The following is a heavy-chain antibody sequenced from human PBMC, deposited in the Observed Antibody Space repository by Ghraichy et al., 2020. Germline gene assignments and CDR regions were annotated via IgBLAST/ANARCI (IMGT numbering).Heavy chain of an antibody. CDR2: IYPGGST. CDR3: ATHRRGSFTWGDFDY. V-gene: IGHV4-4*07. Sequence: SETLSLTCTVSGGSISNSYWSWIRQPAGRQPEWIGRIYPGGSTNFSPSFESRVTMSVDTSKNQISLKLTSVTAADTAVYYCATHRRGSFTWGDFDYWGQGTLITVSS. D-gene: IGHD1-26*01. J-gene: IGHJ4*02. CDR1: GGSISNSY.